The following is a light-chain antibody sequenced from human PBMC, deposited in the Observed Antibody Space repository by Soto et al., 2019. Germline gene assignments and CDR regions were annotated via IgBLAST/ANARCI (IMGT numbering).Light chain of an antibody. Sequence: DIEMTQSPSTLSASVGDRVTITCRATQSLNIWLAWYQQKPGKAPKLLISKASSLESGVPSRFSGSGSGTEFSLTISSLQPDDFATYYCQQYKAYPYTFGQGPKLEMK. CDR1: QSLNIW. J-gene: IGKJ2*01. V-gene: IGKV1-5*03. CDR2: KAS. CDR3: QQYKAYPYT.